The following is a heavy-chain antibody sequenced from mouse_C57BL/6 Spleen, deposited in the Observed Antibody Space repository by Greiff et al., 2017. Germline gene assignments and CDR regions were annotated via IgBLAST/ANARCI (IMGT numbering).Heavy chain of an antibody. CDR1: GYAFSSYW. D-gene: IGHD2-5*01. V-gene: IGHV1-80*01. CDR3: ARQRYRNYDAMDY. J-gene: IGHJ4*01. CDR2: IYPGDGDT. Sequence: QVQLQQSGAELVKPGASVKISCKASGYAFSSYWMNWVKQRPGKGLEWIGQIYPGDGDTNYNGKFKGKATLTADKSSSTAYMQLRSLTSEDSADYFCARQRYRNYDAMDYWGQGTSVTVSS.